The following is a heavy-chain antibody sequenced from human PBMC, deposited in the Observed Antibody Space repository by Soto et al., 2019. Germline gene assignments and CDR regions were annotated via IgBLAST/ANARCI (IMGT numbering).Heavy chain of an antibody. CDR1: GFTFSSYG. J-gene: IGHJ3*02. Sequence: QVQLVESGGGVVQPGRSLRLSCAASGFTFSSYGMHWVRQAPGKGLEWVAVIWYDGSNKYYADSVKGRFTISRDNSKNTLYLQMNSLRAEDTAVYYCARVCSIAVAGIDAFDIWGQGTMVTVSS. D-gene: IGHD6-19*01. CDR3: ARVCSIAVAGIDAFDI. V-gene: IGHV3-33*01. CDR2: IWYDGSNK.